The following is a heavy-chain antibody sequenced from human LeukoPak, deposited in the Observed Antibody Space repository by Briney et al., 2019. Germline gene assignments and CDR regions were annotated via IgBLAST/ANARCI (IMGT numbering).Heavy chain of an antibody. D-gene: IGHD3-22*01. V-gene: IGHV3-7*01. Sequence: GGSLRLSCAASGFTFSRCWMSWVRQAPGKGLEWVADIKQDGSDKYYVDSVKGRFTISRDNAKNSLYLQMNSLRAEDTAVYYCARGLRGYYDSSGYYYDYWGRGTLVTVSS. J-gene: IGHJ4*02. CDR3: ARGLRGYYDSSGYYYDY. CDR2: IKQDGSDK. CDR1: GFTFSRCW.